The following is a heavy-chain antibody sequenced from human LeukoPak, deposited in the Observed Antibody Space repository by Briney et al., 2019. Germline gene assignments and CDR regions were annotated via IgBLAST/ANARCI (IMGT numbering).Heavy chain of an antibody. J-gene: IGHJ4*02. D-gene: IGHD1-26*01. V-gene: IGHV4-39*07. CDR1: GGSISSSSYY. Sequence: TSSETLSLTCTVSGGSISSSSYYWGWIRQPPGKGLEWIGEISHSGSTNYNPSLKSRVTLSVDTSTNQFSLNLSSVTAADTAVYYCARALHSGSYFLDHWGQGNLVTVSS. CDR2: ISHSGST. CDR3: ARALHSGSYFLDH.